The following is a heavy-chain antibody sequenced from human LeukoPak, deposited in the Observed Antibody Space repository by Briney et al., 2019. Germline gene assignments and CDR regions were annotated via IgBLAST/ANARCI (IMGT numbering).Heavy chain of an antibody. CDR2: LHYSGTT. J-gene: IGHJ6*03. D-gene: IGHD5-24*01. CDR1: GGSISSNHYY. CDR3: ARDSELPIQGYYYYYYMDV. Sequence: PSETLSLTCTVSGGSISSNHYYWAWIRQPPGKGLEWIGSLHYSGTTYYNPSLKSRVTISADTSKNQFSLKLSSVTAADTAVYYCARDSELPIQGYYYYYYMDVWGKGTTVTVSS. V-gene: IGHV4-39*02.